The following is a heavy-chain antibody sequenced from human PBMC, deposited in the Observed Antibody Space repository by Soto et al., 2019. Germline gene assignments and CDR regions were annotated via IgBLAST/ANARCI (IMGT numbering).Heavy chain of an antibody. Sequence: LRLSCAASGFTFSSYAMHWVRQAPGKGLEWVAVISYDGSNKYYADSVKGRFTISRDNSKNTLYLQMNSLRAEDTAVYYCARDVLRFLEWLFSYGMDVWGQGTTVTVYS. D-gene: IGHD3-3*01. J-gene: IGHJ6*02. CDR1: GFTFSSYA. CDR2: ISYDGSNK. CDR3: ARDVLRFLEWLFSYGMDV. V-gene: IGHV3-30-3*01.